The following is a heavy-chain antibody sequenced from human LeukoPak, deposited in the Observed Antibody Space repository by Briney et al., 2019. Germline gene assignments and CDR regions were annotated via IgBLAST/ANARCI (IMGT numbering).Heavy chain of an antibody. Sequence: GGSLRLSCAASGFNISSNYMTWIRQAPGKGLEWVSLIYGADAAYYAESVRGRFMISRDNLKNTLFLQMNSLRVEDTAVYYCVTSTGQQFIPYDYWGQGTHVTVSS. CDR2: IYGADAA. CDR1: GFNISSNY. CDR3: VTSTGQQFIPYDY. V-gene: IGHV3-66*02. D-gene: IGHD6-13*01. J-gene: IGHJ4*02.